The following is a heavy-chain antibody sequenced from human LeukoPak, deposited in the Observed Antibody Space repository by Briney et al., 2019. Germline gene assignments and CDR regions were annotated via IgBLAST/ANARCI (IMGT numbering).Heavy chain of an antibody. CDR1: GFTFSSYE. CDR3: AKEDRSLVVIDDAFDI. D-gene: IGHD3-22*01. Sequence: SGGSLRLSCAASGFTFSSYEMNWVRQAPGKGLEWVSYISSSGSTIYYADSVKGRFTISRDNSKNTLYLQMNSLRAEDTAVYYCAKEDRSLVVIDDAFDIWGQGTMVTVSS. CDR2: ISSSGSTI. V-gene: IGHV3-48*03. J-gene: IGHJ3*02.